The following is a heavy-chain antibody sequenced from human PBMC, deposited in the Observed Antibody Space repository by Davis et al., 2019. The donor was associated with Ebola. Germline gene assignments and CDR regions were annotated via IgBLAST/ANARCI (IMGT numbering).Heavy chain of an antibody. CDR2: FNPSGVMT. Sequence: ASVKVSCKASGYPLSSFHLHWVRQAPGQGLEWLGVFNPSGVMTTDAQRFQGRVTLTRDTSTNTVYMELSSLRSEDTAVYYCSTVVTNVDFWGQGTLVTVSS. J-gene: IGHJ4*02. CDR1: GYPLSSFH. CDR3: STVVTNVDF. D-gene: IGHD4-23*01. V-gene: IGHV1-46*03.